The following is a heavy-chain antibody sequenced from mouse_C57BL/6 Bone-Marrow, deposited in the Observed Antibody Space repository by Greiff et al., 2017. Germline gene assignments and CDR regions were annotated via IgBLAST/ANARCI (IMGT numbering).Heavy chain of an antibody. CDR2: IDPSDSYT. Sequence: VQLQQPGAELVKPGASVKLSCKASGYTFTSYWMQWVKQRPGQGLEWIGEIDPSDSYTNYNQKFKGKATLTVDTSSSTAYMQLSSLTSEDSAVYYCEREGAYYSNAWFAYWRQGTLVTFSA. CDR1: GYTFTSYW. D-gene: IGHD2-5*01. V-gene: IGHV1-50*01. CDR3: EREGAYYSNAWFAY. J-gene: IGHJ3*01.